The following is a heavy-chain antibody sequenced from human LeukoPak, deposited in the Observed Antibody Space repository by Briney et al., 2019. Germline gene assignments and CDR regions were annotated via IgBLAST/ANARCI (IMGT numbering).Heavy chain of an antibody. CDR2: VNNDGSIT. Sequence: GGSLRLSCAASGFTFSSYAMNWVRQAPGKGLEWVSHVNNDGSITSYADSVKGRFTISRDNAKNTLYLQMNSLRAEDTAMYYCSNYGSGTGPIWGQGTMVTVSS. CDR3: SNYGSGTGPI. J-gene: IGHJ3*02. V-gene: IGHV3-74*01. CDR1: GFTFSSYA. D-gene: IGHD1-14*01.